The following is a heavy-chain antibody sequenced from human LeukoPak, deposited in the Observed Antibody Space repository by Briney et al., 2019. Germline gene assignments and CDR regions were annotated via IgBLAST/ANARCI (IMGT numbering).Heavy chain of an antibody. CDR3: AKPGYSSGWGSYYYYGMDV. CDR2: VNRDGSET. Sequence: QAGGSLRLSCAASGFALSSHWMTWVRQVPGRGPEWVANVNRDGSETYYLDSVKGRFTISKDNSKNTLYLQMNSLRAEDTAVYYCAKPGYSSGWGSYYYYGMDVWGQGTTVTVSS. V-gene: IGHV3-7*01. CDR1: GFALSSHW. J-gene: IGHJ6*02. D-gene: IGHD6-19*01.